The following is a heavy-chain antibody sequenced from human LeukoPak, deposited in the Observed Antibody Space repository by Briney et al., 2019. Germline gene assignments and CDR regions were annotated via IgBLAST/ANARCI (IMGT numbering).Heavy chain of an antibody. J-gene: IGHJ4*02. Sequence: SQTLSLTCTVSGGSISSGGYFWNWIRQLPGKGLEWIGYIYSSASTYYNPSLKSRVTISVDTSKNQFSLKLSSVTAADTAVYYCARGGKKTAMVTSWGQGTLVTVSS. CDR3: ARGGKKTAMVTS. D-gene: IGHD5-18*01. V-gene: IGHV4-31*03. CDR2: IYSSAST. CDR1: GGSISSGGYF.